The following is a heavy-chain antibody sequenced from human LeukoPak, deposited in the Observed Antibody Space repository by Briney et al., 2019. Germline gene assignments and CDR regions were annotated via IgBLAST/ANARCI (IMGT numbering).Heavy chain of an antibody. Sequence: GSLRLSRAASGFTVSSNYMSWVRKAPGKGLEWVSVIYSGGTTYYADSVKRRFTVSRDNSQTTLYLQMNSLSAEDTAVYYCARDLVVAIDYWGQGTLVTVSS. J-gene: IGHJ4*02. CDR1: GFTVSSNY. CDR2: IYSGGTT. D-gene: IGHD2-15*01. CDR3: ARDLVVAIDY. V-gene: IGHV3-53*01.